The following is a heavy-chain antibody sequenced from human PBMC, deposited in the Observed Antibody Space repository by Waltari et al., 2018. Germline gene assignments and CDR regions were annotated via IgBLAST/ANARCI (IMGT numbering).Heavy chain of an antibody. CDR1: GFTFDDYA. D-gene: IGHD3-22*01. CDR3: AKGGDSSGYYPGY. V-gene: IGHV3-43D*04. CDR2: ISWDGGST. J-gene: IGHJ4*02. Sequence: EVQLVESGGVVVQPGGSLRLSCAASGFTFDDYAMHWVRQAPGKGLELVSLISWDGGSTDYADSVKGRFTISRDNSKNSLYLQMNSLRAEDTALYYCAKGGDSSGYYPGYWGQGTLVTVSS.